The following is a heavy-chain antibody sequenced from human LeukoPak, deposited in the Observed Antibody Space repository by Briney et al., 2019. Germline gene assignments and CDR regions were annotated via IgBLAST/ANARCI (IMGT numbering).Heavy chain of an antibody. D-gene: IGHD1-26*01. J-gene: IGHJ3*02. CDR2: TYHNGNT. V-gene: IGHV4-4*02. Sequence: SETLSLTCAVSGASIRSTHWWTWLRLPPGKGLEWIGETYHNGNTKYNPSLSSRLIISVDYSKNQFSMKMTSVTAADTAVYYCASPSGRYHADALDIWGQGRLVIVSS. CDR1: GASIRSTHW. CDR3: ASPSGRYHADALDI.